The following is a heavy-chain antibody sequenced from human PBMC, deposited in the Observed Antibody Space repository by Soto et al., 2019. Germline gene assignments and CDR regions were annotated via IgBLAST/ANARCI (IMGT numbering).Heavy chain of an antibody. D-gene: IGHD4-17*01. CDR1: GGTFSSYA. V-gene: IGHV1-69*12. CDR2: IIPIFGTA. J-gene: IGHJ6*02. CDR3: ARDQITRLHYYYGMDV. Sequence: QVQLVQSGAEVKTPGSSVKVSCKASGGTFSSYAISWVRRAPGQGLEWMGGIIPIFGTANYAQTFQGRVTSTADEPTSTAYMELSSRRPEDTAVYYGARDQITRLHYYYGMDVWGQGTTVTVSS.